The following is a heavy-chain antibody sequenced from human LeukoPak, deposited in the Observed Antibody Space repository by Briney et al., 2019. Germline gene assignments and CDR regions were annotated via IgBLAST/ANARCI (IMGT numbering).Heavy chain of an antibody. J-gene: IGHJ5*02. Sequence: SQTLSLTCTVSGGSISSGGYYWSWIRQHPGKGLEWIGYIYYSGSTYYNPSLKSRVTISVDTPKNQFSLKLSSVTAADTAVYYCARGWKSCSSTSCYRAFDPWGQGTLVTVSS. CDR1: GGSISSGGYY. CDR2: IYYSGST. D-gene: IGHD2-2*02. CDR3: ARGWKSCSSTSCYRAFDP. V-gene: IGHV4-31*03.